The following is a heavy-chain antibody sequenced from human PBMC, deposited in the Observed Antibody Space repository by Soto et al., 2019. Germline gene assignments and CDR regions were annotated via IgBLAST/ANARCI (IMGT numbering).Heavy chain of an antibody. CDR3: ARLITKVRGVYYYGMDV. D-gene: IGHD3-10*01. V-gene: IGHV4-59*01. J-gene: IGHJ6*04. CDR2: IYYSGST. Sequence: SETLSLTCTVSGDSISSYYWSWIRQPPGKGLEWIGNIYYSGSTNYNPSLKSRVTISVETSKNQFSLNLSSVTAADTAVYFCARLITKVRGVYYYGMDVWGEGTTVTVSS. CDR1: GDSISSYY.